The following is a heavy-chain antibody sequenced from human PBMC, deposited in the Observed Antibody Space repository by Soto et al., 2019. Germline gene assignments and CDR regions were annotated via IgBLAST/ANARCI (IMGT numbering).Heavy chain of an antibody. V-gene: IGHV3-33*01. CDR1: GFTFSTYG. CDR3: ARVFFYGSGSYFDY. CDR2: IWSDGSNR. Sequence: QVQLVESGGGVVQPGRSLRLSCAASGFTFSTYGMHWVRQAPGKGLGWVAVIWSDGSNRYYADSVKGRFTISRDNSKNTLYLQMNGLRAEDTAVYYCARVFFYGSGSYFDYWGEGTLVTVSS. J-gene: IGHJ4*02. D-gene: IGHD3-10*01.